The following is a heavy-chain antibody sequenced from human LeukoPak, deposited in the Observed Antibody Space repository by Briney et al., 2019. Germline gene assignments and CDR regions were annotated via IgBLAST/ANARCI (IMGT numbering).Heavy chain of an antibody. Sequence: PGASLRLSCAASGFTFSSSLMPWVRQAPGKGLEWVASVNQDGGDKNYVDSVKGRFTISRDNAKNSLYLQMNSLRTEDTAVYYCASGRVTAVYWGQGTLATVSS. CDR2: VNQDGGDK. V-gene: IGHV3-7*03. CDR1: GFTFSSSL. J-gene: IGHJ4*02. CDR3: ASGRVTAVY. D-gene: IGHD2-21*02.